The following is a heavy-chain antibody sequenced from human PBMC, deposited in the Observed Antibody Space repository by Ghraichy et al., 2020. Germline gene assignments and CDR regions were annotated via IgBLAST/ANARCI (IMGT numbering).Heavy chain of an antibody. J-gene: IGHJ6*02. CDR1: GYTLTELS. V-gene: IGHV1-24*01. D-gene: IGHD4-17*01. CDR2: FDPEDGET. CDR3: ATIYGDYASLYYGMDV. Sequence: ASVKVSCKVSGYTLTELSMHWVRQAPGKGLEWMGGFDPEDGETIYAQKFQGRVTMTEDTSTDTAYMELSSLRSEDTAVYYCATIYGDYASLYYGMDVWGQGTTVTVSS.